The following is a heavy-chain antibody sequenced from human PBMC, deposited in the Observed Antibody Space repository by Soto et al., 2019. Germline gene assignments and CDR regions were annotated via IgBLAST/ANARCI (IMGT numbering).Heavy chain of an antibody. J-gene: IGHJ3*02. CDR3: AKYYWQQLVQGHDAFDI. CDR2: ISYDGSNK. Sequence: GGSLRLSCAASGFTFSSYGMHWVRQAPGKGLEWVAVISYDGSNKYYADSVKGRFTISRDNSKNTLYLQMNSLRAEDTAVYYCAKYYWQQLVQGHDAFDIWGQGTMVTVSS. CDR1: GFTFSSYG. V-gene: IGHV3-30*18. D-gene: IGHD6-13*01.